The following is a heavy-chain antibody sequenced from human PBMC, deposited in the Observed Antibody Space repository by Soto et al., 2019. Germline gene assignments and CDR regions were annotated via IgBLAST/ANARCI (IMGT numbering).Heavy chain of an antibody. V-gene: IGHV3-23*01. CDR1: GFTFSSYA. CDR3: ANGKGRFLVPTHYFDY. CDR2: ISGNGGST. D-gene: IGHD3-3*01. Sequence: EVQLLESGGGLVQPGGSLRLSCAASGFTFSSYAMSWVRQAPGKGLEWVSAISGNGGSTYYADSVKGRFTISRYNSKNTLHLQMNSLSAEDTAVYDCANGKGRFLVPTHYFDYWGQGTLVTVSS. J-gene: IGHJ4*02.